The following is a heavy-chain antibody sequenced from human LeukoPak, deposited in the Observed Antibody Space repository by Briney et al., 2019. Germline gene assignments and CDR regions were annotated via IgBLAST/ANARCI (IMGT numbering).Heavy chain of an antibody. Sequence: GRSLRLSCAASGFTFSSYGMHWVRQAPGKGLEWVALISYDGSNKYYADSVRGRFTISRDNSKNTLYLQMNSLRDEDTAVYYCAREDDSWGPNNLDLWGQGTMVTVS. CDR1: GFTFSSYG. J-gene: IGHJ3*01. CDR3: AREDDSWGPNNLDL. CDR2: ISYDGSNK. V-gene: IGHV3-30*03. D-gene: IGHD7-27*01.